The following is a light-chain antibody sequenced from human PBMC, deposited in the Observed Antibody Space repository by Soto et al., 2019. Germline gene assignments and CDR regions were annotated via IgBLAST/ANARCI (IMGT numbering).Light chain of an antibody. V-gene: IGLV8-61*01. CDR3: VLYMPSGIWV. Sequence: QTVVTQEPSFSVSPGRTVTLTCGLSSGSVSTSYYVSWYQQTPGQAPRTLIYNTNIRSSGVPDRFSGSILGNKAALTITGAQADDESDYYCVLYMPSGIWVFGGGTKLTVL. CDR1: SGSVSTSYY. J-gene: IGLJ3*02. CDR2: NTN.